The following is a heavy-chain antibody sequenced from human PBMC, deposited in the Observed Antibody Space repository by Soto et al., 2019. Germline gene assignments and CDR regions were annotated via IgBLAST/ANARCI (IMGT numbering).Heavy chain of an antibody. V-gene: IGHV3-30*18. CDR2: ISYDGSNK. D-gene: IGHD6-13*01. J-gene: IGHJ4*02. Sequence: GGSLRLSCAASGFTFSSYGMHWVRQAPGKGLEWVAVISYDGSNKYYADSVKGRFTISRGNSKNTLYLQMNSLRAEDTAVYYCAKDRYVAAAGIFDYWGQGTLVTVSS. CDR1: GFTFSSYG. CDR3: AKDRYVAAAGIFDY.